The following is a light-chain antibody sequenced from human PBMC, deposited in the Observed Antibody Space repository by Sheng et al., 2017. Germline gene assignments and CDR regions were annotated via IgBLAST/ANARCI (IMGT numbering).Light chain of an antibody. CDR2: DVT. Sequence: QSALTQPASVSGSPGESITISCTGTSSDVGGYNFVSWYQQRPGKAPKLLIYDVTNRPSGVSDRFSGSKSGNTASLTISGLQAEDEADYYCDSYGGRSSLGLTYVFGTGTKVTVL. J-gene: IGLJ1*01. CDR3: DSYGGRSSLGLTYV. V-gene: IGLV2-14*03. CDR1: SSDVGGYNF.